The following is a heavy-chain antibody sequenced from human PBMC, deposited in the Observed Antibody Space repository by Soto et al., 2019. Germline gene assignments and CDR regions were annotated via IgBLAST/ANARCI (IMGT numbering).Heavy chain of an antibody. CDR1: GGTFSSYA. CDR3: ARAPHTTTIFGVVTGEIYYYYGMDV. J-gene: IGHJ6*02. CDR2: IIPIFGTA. Sequence: QVQLVQSGAEVKKPGSSVKVSCKASGGTFSSYAISWVRQAPGQGLEWMGGIIPIFGTANYAQKFQGRVTITADESTSTAYMELSSLRSEDTAVYYCARAPHTTTIFGVVTGEIYYYYGMDVWGQGTTVTVSS. D-gene: IGHD3-3*01. V-gene: IGHV1-69*01.